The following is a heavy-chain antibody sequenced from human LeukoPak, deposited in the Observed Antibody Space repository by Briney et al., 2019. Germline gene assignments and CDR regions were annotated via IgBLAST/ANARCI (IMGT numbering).Heavy chain of an antibody. Sequence: SETLSLTCAVYGGSFSGYYWSWIRQPPGKGLERIGEINHSGSTNYNPSLKSRVTISVDTSKNQFSLKLSSVTAADTAVYYCARKNDFWDYWGQGTLVTVSS. V-gene: IGHV4-34*01. J-gene: IGHJ4*02. CDR2: INHSGST. CDR1: GGSFSGYY. D-gene: IGHD3-3*01. CDR3: ARKNDFWDY.